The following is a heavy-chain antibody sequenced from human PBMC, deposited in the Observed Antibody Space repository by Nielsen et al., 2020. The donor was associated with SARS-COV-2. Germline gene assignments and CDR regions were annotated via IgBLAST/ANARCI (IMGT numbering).Heavy chain of an antibody. J-gene: IGHJ3*02. CDR3: AKGLKWEPYDAFDI. D-gene: IGHD1-26*01. Sequence: GESLKISCAASGFTFSSYAMSWVRQAPGKGLEWVSAISGSGGSTYYADSVKGRFTISRDNSKNTPYLQMNSLRAEDTAVYYCAKGLKWEPYDAFDIWGQGSMVTVSS. V-gene: IGHV3-23*01. CDR1: GFTFSSYA. CDR2: ISGSGGST.